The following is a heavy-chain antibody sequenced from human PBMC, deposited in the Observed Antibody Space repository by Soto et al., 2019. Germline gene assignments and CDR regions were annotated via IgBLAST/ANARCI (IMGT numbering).Heavy chain of an antibody. Sequence: SETLSLTCAISGGSFSANHWSWIRQSPGQGLEWIGEITLGGSTNYSPSLKSRVSISVDEGKKQFSLEMTSVTAADTAVYFCARDVHYYDSSGFHWEAPLDFWGQGTQVTVS. CDR2: ITLGGST. D-gene: IGHD3-22*01. CDR3: ARDVHYYDSSGFHWEAPLDF. V-gene: IGHV4-34*01. J-gene: IGHJ4*02. CDR1: GGSFSANH.